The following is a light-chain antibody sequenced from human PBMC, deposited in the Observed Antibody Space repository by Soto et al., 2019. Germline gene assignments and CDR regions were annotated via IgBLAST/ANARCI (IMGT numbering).Light chain of an antibody. CDR3: HQRSSWPRT. CDR1: HRVSSY. J-gene: IGKJ2*01. Sequence: EILMTQSPATLSVSPGESATLSCSASHRVSSYLAWYQQKPGQAPRLLIYDASSRAPGIPARFSGSGSGTDFTLTISTLEPEDFAVYYCHQRSSWPRTFGQGTKLEMK. V-gene: IGKV3-11*01. CDR2: DAS.